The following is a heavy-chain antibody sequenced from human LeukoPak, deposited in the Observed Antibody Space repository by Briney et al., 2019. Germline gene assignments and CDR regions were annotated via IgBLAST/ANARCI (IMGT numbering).Heavy chain of an antibody. D-gene: IGHD2-2*01. CDR1: GFTFSDYY. J-gene: IGHJ4*02. Sequence: PGGSLRLSCAASGFTFSDYYMSWIRQAPGKGLEWVSYISSSGSTIYYADSVKGRFTISRDNAKNSLYLQMNSLRAEDTAVYYCARELSAYCSSTSCHGEFDYWGQGTLVTVSS. V-gene: IGHV3-11*04. CDR3: ARELSAYCSSTSCHGEFDY. CDR2: ISSSGSTI.